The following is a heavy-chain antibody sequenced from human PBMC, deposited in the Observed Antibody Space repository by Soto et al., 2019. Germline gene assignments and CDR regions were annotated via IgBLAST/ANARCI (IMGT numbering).Heavy chain of an antibody. CDR3: ATQAVAGAFDP. Sequence: EVQLVGSGGGLVQPGRSLRLSCAASGFTFDDYAMHWVRQAPGKGLEWVSGISWNSGSIGYADSVKGRFTISRDNAKNSLYLQMNSLRAEDTALYYCATQAVAGAFDPWGQGTLVTVSS. J-gene: IGHJ5*02. V-gene: IGHV3-9*01. CDR2: ISWNSGSI. CDR1: GFTFDDYA. D-gene: IGHD6-19*01.